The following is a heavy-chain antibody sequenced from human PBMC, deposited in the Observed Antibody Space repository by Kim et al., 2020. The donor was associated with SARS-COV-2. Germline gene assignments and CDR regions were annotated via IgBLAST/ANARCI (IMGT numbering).Heavy chain of an antibody. Sequence: ASVKVSCKASGYTFTSYYMHWVRQAPGQGLEWMGIINPSGGSTSYAQKFQGRVTMTRDTSTSTVYMELSSLRSEDTAVYYCARVDDYRGRSVSGYYFDYWGQGTLVTVSS. D-gene: IGHD1-26*01. CDR2: INPSGGST. V-gene: IGHV1-46*01. J-gene: IGHJ4*02. CDR1: GYTFTSYY. CDR3: ARVDDYRGRSVSGYYFDY.